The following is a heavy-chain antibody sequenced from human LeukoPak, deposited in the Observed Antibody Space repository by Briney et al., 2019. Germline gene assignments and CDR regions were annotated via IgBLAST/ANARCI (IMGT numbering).Heavy chain of an antibody. D-gene: IGHD2-15*01. J-gene: IGHJ4*02. CDR2: IRSKADGGTP. CDR3: TTRSPARYCSDGACYSSADY. CDR1: GFTFSHYS. Sequence: GGSLRLSCAASGFTFSHYSMNWVRQAPGKGLEWVGHIRSKADGGTPDYIAPVKGRFTISRDDSKDTLYLQMNSLNTEDTAMYYCTTRSPARYCSDGACYSSADYWGQGTLVTVSS. V-gene: IGHV3-15*07.